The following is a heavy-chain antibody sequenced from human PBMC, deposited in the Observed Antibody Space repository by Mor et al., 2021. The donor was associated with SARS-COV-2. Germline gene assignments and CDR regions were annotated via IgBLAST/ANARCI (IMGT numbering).Heavy chain of an antibody. CDR3: ARVVFPRMNYY. V-gene: IGHV3-30*01. CDR1: FA. CDR2: ISSDESNK. D-gene: IGHD2-21*01. J-gene: IGHJ6*01. Sequence: FALHWVRQAPGKGLEWVALISSDESNKYYADSVRGRFTVSRDNSKNTLYLQMNSLRADDTAVYYCARVVFPRMNYY.